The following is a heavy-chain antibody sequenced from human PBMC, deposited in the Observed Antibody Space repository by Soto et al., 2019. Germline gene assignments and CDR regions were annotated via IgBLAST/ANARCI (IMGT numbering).Heavy chain of an antibody. D-gene: IGHD3-9*01. CDR1: GFTFSTYT. V-gene: IGHV3-23*01. CDR2: IGCCSGSGT. J-gene: IGHJ4*02. CDR3: AKDRQPDGIWTFDS. Sequence: LRLSCAASGFTFSTYTMNWVRQAPGKGLEWVSGIGCCSGSGTYYADFVKGWFTISRDNSKNMVFLQMNGLRAEDTAVYYCAKDRQPDGIWTFDSWGQGTPVTVSS.